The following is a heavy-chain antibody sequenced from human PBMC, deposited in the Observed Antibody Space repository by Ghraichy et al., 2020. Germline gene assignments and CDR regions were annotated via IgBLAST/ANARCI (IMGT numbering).Heavy chain of an antibody. V-gene: IGHV4-39*01. CDR3: ASITIFGVVTM. D-gene: IGHD3-3*01. CDR1: GGSISSSSYY. CDR2: IYYSGST. J-gene: IGHJ4*02. Sequence: SESLSLTYTVSGGSISSSSYYWGWIRQPPGQGLEWIGSIYYSGSTYYNPSLKRRVTISVDTSKNQFSLQLSSVTAADTAVYYCASITIFGVVTMWGQGTLVTGSS.